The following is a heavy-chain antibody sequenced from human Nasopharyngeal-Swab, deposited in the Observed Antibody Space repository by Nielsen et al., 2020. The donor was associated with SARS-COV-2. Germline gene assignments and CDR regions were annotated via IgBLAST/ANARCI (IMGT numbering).Heavy chain of an antibody. Sequence: SKTLSLTCAVYGGSFSGYYWSWIRQPPGKGLEWIGEINHSGSTNYNPSLKSRVTISVDTSKNQFSLKLSSVTAADTAVYYCARGYSSSWYFCWFDPWGQGTLVTVSS. J-gene: IGHJ5*02. D-gene: IGHD6-13*01. CDR3: ARGYSSSWYFCWFDP. CDR1: GGSFSGYY. V-gene: IGHV4-34*01. CDR2: INHSGST.